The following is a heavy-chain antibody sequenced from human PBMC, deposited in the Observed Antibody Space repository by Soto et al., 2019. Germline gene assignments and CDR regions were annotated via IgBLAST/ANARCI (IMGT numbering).Heavy chain of an antibody. D-gene: IGHD1-1*01. V-gene: IGHV1-18*01. CDR2: ISAYNGNT. CDR3: ARDGGTTGTTVHYYYYGMDV. Sequence: QVQLVQSGAEVKKPGASVKVSCKASGYTFTSYGISWVRQAPGQGREWMGWISAYNGNTNYAQKLQGRVTMTTDTSTSTAYMELRSLRSDDTAVYYCARDGGTTGTTVHYYYYGMDVWGQGTTVTVSS. CDR1: GYTFTSYG. J-gene: IGHJ6*02.